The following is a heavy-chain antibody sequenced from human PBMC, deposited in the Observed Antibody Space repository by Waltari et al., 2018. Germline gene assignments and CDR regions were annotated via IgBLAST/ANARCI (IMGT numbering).Heavy chain of an antibody. Sequence: VQLPASGPGLVKPSEPLSLTCAVSGSSISSGYWWGWIRQPPGKGLEWIASIYYTGTTTHYTPSLRSRVTISADTSKNQFSLRLTSVTAADTAIYYCANNEWGLPFDWGQGTLVTVSS. CDR1: GSSISSGYW. V-gene: IGHV4-38-2*01. CDR3: ANNEWGLPFD. CDR2: IYYTGTTT. D-gene: IGHD1-26*01. J-gene: IGHJ4*02.